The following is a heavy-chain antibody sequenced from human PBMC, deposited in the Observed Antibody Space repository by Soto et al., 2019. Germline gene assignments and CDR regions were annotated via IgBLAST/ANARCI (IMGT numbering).Heavy chain of an antibody. J-gene: IGHJ6*02. CDR2: INHSGST. D-gene: IGHD3-3*01. Sequence: KPSETLSLTCAVYGGSFSGYYWSWIRQPPGKGLEWIGEINHSGSTNYNPSLKSRVTISVDTSKNQFSLKLSSVTAADTAVYYCARGNFWSGYSYHYYYYGMDVWGQGTTVTVSS. CDR1: GGSFSGYY. V-gene: IGHV4-34*01. CDR3: ARGNFWSGYSYHYYYYGMDV.